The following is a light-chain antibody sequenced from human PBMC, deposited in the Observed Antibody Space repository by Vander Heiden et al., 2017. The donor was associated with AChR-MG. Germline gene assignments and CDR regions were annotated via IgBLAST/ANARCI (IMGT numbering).Light chain of an antibody. CDR1: SRDIGFYNY. V-gene: IGLV2-11*01. CDR3: SSYTGRYTFV. Sequence: QSALPQPPSVSGSPGQSVTISCSGTSRDIGFYNYLSRYQPTPGKAPKLMIYDVSRPPSGVPDRFSGSKSGNAASLTISGLQAEDEADYCCSSYTGRYTFVFGGGTKLTVL. CDR2: DVS. J-gene: IGLJ2*01.